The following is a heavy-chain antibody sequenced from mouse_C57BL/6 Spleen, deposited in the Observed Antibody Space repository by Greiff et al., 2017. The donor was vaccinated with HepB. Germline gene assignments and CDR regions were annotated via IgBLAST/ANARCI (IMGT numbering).Heavy chain of an antibody. CDR1: GFTLGTFG. J-gene: IGHJ4*01. CDR3: ARWRDY. Sequence: EVKLVESGGALLKPEGSLKLSGAASGFTLGTFGMSWVGKTPDKRLGWVATISSGGSYTYYPDSVKGRFTISRDNAKNTLYLQMSSLKSEDTAMYYCARWRDYWGQGTSVTVSS. V-gene: IGHV5-6*01. CDR2: ISSGGSYT.